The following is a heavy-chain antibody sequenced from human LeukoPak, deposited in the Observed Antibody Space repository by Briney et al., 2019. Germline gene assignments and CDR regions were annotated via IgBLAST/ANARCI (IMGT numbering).Heavy chain of an antibody. CDR3: ASHMAVAGTRGFDY. Sequence: SETLSLTCAVSGGSIYSSNWWSWVRQPPGKGLEWIGEVSQSGRTNYNPPLKSRVTISVGKSKNQFSLNLSSATAADTAVYYCASHMAVAGTRGFDYWGQGTLVTVSS. J-gene: IGHJ4*02. D-gene: IGHD6-19*01. V-gene: IGHV4-4*02. CDR1: GGSIYSSNW. CDR2: VSQSGRT.